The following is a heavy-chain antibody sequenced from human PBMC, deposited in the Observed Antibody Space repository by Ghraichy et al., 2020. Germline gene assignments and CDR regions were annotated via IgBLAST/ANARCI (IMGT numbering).Heavy chain of an antibody. CDR2: INHSGST. V-gene: IGHV4-34*01. J-gene: IGHJ4*02. D-gene: IGHD3-10*01. Sequence: SETLSLTCAVYGGSFSGYYWSWIRQPPGKGLEWIGEINHSGSTNYNPSLKNRVTISVATSKNQFSRKLSSLTAADTAVYYCARDAGISMVQAKFDYWGQGTLVTVSS. CDR1: GGSFSGYY. CDR3: ARDAGISMVQAKFDY.